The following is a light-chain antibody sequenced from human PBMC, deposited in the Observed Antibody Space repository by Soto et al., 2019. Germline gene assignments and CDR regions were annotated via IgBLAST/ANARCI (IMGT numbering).Light chain of an antibody. V-gene: IGKV4-1*01. CDR2: WAS. CDR1: QSVLYSSNNKNY. J-gene: IGKJ2*01. CDR3: QQYEITPPS. Sequence: DIVMTQSPDSLAVSLGERATINCKSSQSVLYSSNNKNYLAWYQQRPGQPPKLIIYWASTRESGVPDRFSGSGSGTDFTLTITSLQAEDVAVYYCQQYEITPPSFGQGTKLEIK.